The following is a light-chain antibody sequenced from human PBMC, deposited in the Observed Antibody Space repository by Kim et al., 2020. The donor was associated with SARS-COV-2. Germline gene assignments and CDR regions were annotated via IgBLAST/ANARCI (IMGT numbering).Light chain of an antibody. Sequence: GQKVTISCSGSGSNIGNNYVSWFQQLPGTAPKLLIYDNDKRPSGIPDRFSGSKSGTSATLGITGLQTGDEADYYCGTWDSSLSAGVFGGGTKVTVL. CDR2: DND. CDR1: GSNIGNNY. V-gene: IGLV1-51*01. CDR3: GTWDSSLSAGV. J-gene: IGLJ3*02.